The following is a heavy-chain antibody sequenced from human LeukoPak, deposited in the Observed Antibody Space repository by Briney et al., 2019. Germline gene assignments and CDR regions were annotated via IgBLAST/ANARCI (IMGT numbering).Heavy chain of an antibody. CDR1: GFTFSSYA. CDR3: VKDRGGITRDFDN. D-gene: IGHD1/OR15-1a*01. Sequence: PGGSLRLSCSASGFTFSSYAMHWVRQAPGKGLEYVSGINSDDDSTSYADSLKDRFTIFRDNSKNTLYLQMSSLKTEDTAVYYCVKDRGGITRDFDNWGQGTLVTVSS. V-gene: IGHV3-64D*06. CDR2: INSDDDST. J-gene: IGHJ4*02.